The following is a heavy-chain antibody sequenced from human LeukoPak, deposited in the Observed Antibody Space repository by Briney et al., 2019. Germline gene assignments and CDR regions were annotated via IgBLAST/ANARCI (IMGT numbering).Heavy chain of an antibody. CDR3: SRGGDASKAGKY. D-gene: IGHD3-10*01. CDR1: GGSISSSNW. V-gene: IGHV4-4*02. Sequence: SGTLSLTCAVSGGSISSSNWWSWVRQPPGKGLEWIGEIHPSGSPSYNPSLESRTIISVDASKNQFSLILNSVTAADTALYFCSRGGDASKAGKYWGQGALVTVSS. CDR2: IHPSGSP. J-gene: IGHJ4*02.